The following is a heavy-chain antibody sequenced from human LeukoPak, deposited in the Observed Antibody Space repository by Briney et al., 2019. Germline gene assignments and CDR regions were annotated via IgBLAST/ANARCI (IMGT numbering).Heavy chain of an antibody. J-gene: IGHJ4*02. CDR1: GFTFSSYS. Sequence: GGSLRLSCAASGFTFSSYSMNWVRQAPGKGLEWVSYISSSSSTIYYADSVKGRFTISRDNAQNALFLQMNSLRVEDTAVYYCAAGTAADYWGQGTLVTVSS. D-gene: IGHD6-13*01. CDR2: ISSSSSTI. CDR3: AAGTAADY. V-gene: IGHV3-48*04.